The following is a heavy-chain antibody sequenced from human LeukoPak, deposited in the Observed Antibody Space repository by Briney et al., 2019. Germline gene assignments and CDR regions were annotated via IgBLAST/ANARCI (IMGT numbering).Heavy chain of an antibody. CDR2: MNPNSGNT. CDR1: GGTFSSYA. J-gene: IGHJ6*03. V-gene: IGHV1-8*02. D-gene: IGHD2-21*02. CDR3: ARWGEGGGDPDYYYYYMDV. Sequence: ASVKVSCKASGGTFSSYAISWVRQAPGQGLEWMGWMNPNSGNTGYAQKFQGRVTMTRNTSISTAYMELSSLRSEDTAVYYCARWGEGGGDPDYYYYYMDVWGKGTTVTVPS.